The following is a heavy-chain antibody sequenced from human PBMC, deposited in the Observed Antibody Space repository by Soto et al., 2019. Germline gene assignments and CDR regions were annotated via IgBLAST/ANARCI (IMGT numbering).Heavy chain of an antibody. Sequence: GESLKISCKASGYSFATYWIGWVRQMPGKGLEWMGIIYPGDSDTMYSPSFQGQVIISADLSSTTTYLQWSSLKASDTAIYYCAKPDEYSRLYYFDYWGQGTLVTVSS. D-gene: IGHD6-6*01. CDR2: IYPGDSDT. J-gene: IGHJ4*02. CDR3: AKPDEYSRLYYFDY. CDR1: GYSFATYW. V-gene: IGHV5-51*01.